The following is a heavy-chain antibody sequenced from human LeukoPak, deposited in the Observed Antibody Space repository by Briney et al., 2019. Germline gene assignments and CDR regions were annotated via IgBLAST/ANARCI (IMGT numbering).Heavy chain of an antibody. CDR3: ARGFLGARYYDFWSGSLYY. D-gene: IGHD3-3*01. CDR1: GFTVSSNY. Sequence: AGGSLRLSCAASGFTVSSNYMSWVRQAPGKGLEWVSVIYSGGSTYYADSVKGRFTISRDNSKNTLYLQMNSLRAEDTAVYYCARGFLGARYYDFWSGSLYYWGQGTLVTVSS. CDR2: IYSGGST. J-gene: IGHJ4*02. V-gene: IGHV3-66*02.